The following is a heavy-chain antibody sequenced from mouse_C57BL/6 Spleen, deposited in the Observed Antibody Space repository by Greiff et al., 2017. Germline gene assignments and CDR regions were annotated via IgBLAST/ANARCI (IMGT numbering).Heavy chain of an antibody. Sequence: QVQLQQSGPELVKPGASVKISCKASGYAFSSSWMNWVKQRPGKGLEWIGRIYPGDGDTNYNGKFKGKATLTADKSSSTAYMQLSSLTSEDSAVYLCARPQGYDDAMDGWGQGTTVTVSS. V-gene: IGHV1-82*01. CDR1: GYAFSSSW. CDR2: IYPGDGDT. D-gene: IGHD2-2*01. J-gene: IGHJ4*01. CDR3: ARPQGYDDAMDG.